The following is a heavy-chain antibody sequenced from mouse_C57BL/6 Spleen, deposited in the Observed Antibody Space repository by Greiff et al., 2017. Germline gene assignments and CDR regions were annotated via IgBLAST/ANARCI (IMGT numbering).Heavy chain of an antibody. CDR3: ARSGGRYFDY. CDR2: IRNKANGYTT. Sequence: EVKVVESGGGLVQPGGSLSLSCAASGFTFTDYYMSWVRQPPGKALEWLGFIRNKANGYTTEYSASVKGRFTISRDNAQSILYLQMNALRAEDSATYYCARSGGRYFDYWGQGTTLTVSS. CDR1: GFTFTDYY. V-gene: IGHV7-3*01. J-gene: IGHJ2*01.